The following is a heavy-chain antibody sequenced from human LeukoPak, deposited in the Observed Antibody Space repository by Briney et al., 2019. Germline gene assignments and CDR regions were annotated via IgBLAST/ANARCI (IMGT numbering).Heavy chain of an antibody. CDR1: GGSISSSSYY. CDR2: IYYSGST. J-gene: IGHJ5*02. V-gene: IGHV4-39*01. D-gene: IGHD2-2*01. Sequence: SETLSLTCTVSGGSISSSSYYWGWIRQPPGKGLEWLGSIYYSGSTYYNPSLKSRVTISVDTSKNQFSLKLSSVTAADTAVYYCARAYCSSTSCYDGLGYNWFDPWGQGTLVTVSS. CDR3: ARAYCSSTSCYDGLGYNWFDP.